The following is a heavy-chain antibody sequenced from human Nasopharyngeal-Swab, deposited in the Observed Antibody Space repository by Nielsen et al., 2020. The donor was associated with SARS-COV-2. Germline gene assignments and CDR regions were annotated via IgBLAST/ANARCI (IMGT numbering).Heavy chain of an antibody. D-gene: IGHD1-26*01. V-gene: IGHV3-15*01. CDR3: AKDSFSGSYSGY. Sequence: WIRQPPGKGPEWLGRIKTNADGRTTEYAGHAQGRFSISRDDSKNTVYLQLNSLRAEDTAVYYCAKDSFSGSYSGYWGQGTLVTVSS. CDR2: IKTNADGRTT. J-gene: IGHJ4*02.